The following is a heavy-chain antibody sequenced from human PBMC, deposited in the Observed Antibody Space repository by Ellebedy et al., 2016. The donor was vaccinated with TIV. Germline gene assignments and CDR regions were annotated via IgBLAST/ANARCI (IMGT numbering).Heavy chain of an antibody. CDR1: GYSFTTCW. J-gene: IGHJ4*02. CDR2: IYPGDSDI. Sequence: GESLKISCKGSGYSFTTCWIAWVRQMPGKGLEWMGSIYPGDSDIRYSPSFQDQVTISADKSLSTAYLQWSSLKASDTAMYYCATSRLGDYDYHNWGQGTLVTVS. CDR3: ATSRLGDYDYHN. V-gene: IGHV5-51*01. D-gene: IGHD5-12*01.